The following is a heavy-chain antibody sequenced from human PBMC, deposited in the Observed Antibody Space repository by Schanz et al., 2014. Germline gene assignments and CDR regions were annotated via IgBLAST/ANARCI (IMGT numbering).Heavy chain of an antibody. CDR1: GVTFSTYP. CDR3: ARGRGCYDY. V-gene: IGHV1-69*02. CDR2: IITIHGIV. Sequence: QVQLVQSGAEVKKPGSSLKVSCKASGVTFSTYPINWLRQAPGQGLEWMGRIITIHGIVNYAQRFQGRVRITADTSTNTAYMELSSLASEDAAVHYSARGRGCYDYWGQGTLVTVSS. J-gene: IGHJ4*02. D-gene: IGHD2-21*01.